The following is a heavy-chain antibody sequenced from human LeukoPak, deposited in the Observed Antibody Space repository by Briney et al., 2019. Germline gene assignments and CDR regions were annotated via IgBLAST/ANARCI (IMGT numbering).Heavy chain of an antibody. CDR3: ARDSYADPYCGGDCYSGWYFDL. D-gene: IGHD2-21*02. CDR2: INSDGSST. Sequence: GGSLRLSCAASGFTFSSYWMHWVRHAPGKGLVWVSRINSDGSSTNYADCVKGRFTISRDNAKNTVYLQMNSLRAEDTAVYYCARDSYADPYCGGDCYSGWYFDLWGRGTLVTVSS. CDR1: GFTFSSYW. V-gene: IGHV3-74*01. J-gene: IGHJ2*01.